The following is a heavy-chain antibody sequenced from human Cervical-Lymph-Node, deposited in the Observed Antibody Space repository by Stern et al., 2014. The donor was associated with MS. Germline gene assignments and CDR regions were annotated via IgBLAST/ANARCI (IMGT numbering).Heavy chain of an antibody. CDR2: ITPIFGSA. V-gene: IGHV1-69*06. CDR1: GDTFTDYA. J-gene: IGHJ6*01. Sequence: VQLLESGAEVKKPGSSVKVSCKASGDTFTDYAISWVRQAPGQGPEWMGGITPIFGSADYAQKCQGRLTITADRSTSTAYMDLSSLTSEDTAVYYCAREVGSLAMDVWGQGTTVIVSS. D-gene: IGHD1-1*01. CDR3: AREVGSLAMDV.